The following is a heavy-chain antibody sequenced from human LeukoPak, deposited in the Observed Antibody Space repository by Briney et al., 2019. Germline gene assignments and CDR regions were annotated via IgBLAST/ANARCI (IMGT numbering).Heavy chain of an antibody. Sequence: GGSLRLSCAASGFTFSSYSMNWVHQAPGEGLEWVSSISSSSSYIYYADSVKGRFTISRDNAKNSLYLQMNSLRAEDTAVYYCARVPDIVVVVAATRDYYFDYWGQGTLVTVSS. V-gene: IGHV3-21*01. J-gene: IGHJ4*02. CDR2: ISSSSSYI. CDR1: GFTFSSYS. D-gene: IGHD2-15*01. CDR3: ARVPDIVVVVAATRDYYFDY.